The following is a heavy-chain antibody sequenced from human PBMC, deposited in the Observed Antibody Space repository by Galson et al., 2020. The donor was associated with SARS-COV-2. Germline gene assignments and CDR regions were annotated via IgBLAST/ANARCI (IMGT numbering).Heavy chain of an antibody. V-gene: IGHV3-30*18. CDR1: GFTFSSHG. Sequence: QLGESLKISCAASGFTFSSHGMHWVRQAPGKGLEWVAVISYDGSNKYYADSVKGRFTISRDNSKNTLYLQMNSLRAEDTAVYYCAKVLYRPDIMITFWGVIGAFDIWGQGTMVTVSS. CDR2: ISYDGSNK. CDR3: AKVLYRPDIMITFWGVIGAFDI. D-gene: IGHD3-16*01. J-gene: IGHJ3*02.